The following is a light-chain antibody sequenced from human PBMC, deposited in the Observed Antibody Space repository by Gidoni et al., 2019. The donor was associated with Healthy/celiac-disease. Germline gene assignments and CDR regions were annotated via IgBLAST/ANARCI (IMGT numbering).Light chain of an antibody. Sequence: SYDLTQLPPVFMSPGQTARITCPGDALPKKYAYWDQKKSGQAPVLVIDEDSKRPSGIPERVSGSSSGTMATLTISGAQVEDEADYYCYSTDSSGNHWVFGGGTKLTV. CDR3: YSTDSSGNHWV. V-gene: IGLV3-10*01. J-gene: IGLJ3*02. CDR1: ALPKKY. CDR2: EDS.